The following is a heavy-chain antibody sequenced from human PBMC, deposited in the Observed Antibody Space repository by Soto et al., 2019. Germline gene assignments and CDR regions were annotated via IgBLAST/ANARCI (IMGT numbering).Heavy chain of an antibody. CDR2: IIPIFGTA. V-gene: IGHV1-69*13. CDR1: VGTFSSYA. D-gene: IGHD3-3*01. J-gene: IGHJ3*02. Sequence: EASGKVSCKASVGTFSSYAISWVRQAPGQGLEWMGGIIPIFGTANYAQKFQGRVTITADESTSTAYMELSSLRSEDTAVYYCASYDLDSVTGDAFDIWGQGTMVTVSS. CDR3: ASYDLDSVTGDAFDI.